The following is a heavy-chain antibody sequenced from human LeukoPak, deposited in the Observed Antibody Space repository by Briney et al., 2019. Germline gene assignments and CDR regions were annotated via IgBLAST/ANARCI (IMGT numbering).Heavy chain of an antibody. CDR3: ARAFGGYLTNWFDP. V-gene: IGHV3-74*01. CDR2: INSDGSST. CDR1: GFTFSSYW. D-gene: IGHD3-16*01. Sequence: PGGSLRLSCAASGFTFSSYWMHWVRQAPGKGLVWVSRINSDGSSTSYADSVKGRFTISRDNAKNTLYLQMNSLRAEDTAVYYCARAFGGYLTNWFDPWGQGTLVTVSS. J-gene: IGHJ5*02.